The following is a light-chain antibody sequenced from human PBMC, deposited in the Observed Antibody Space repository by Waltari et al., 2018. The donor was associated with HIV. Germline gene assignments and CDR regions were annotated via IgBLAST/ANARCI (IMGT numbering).Light chain of an antibody. CDR2: EAS. J-gene: IGKJ1*01. Sequence: DIQMTQSPSTLSASTGDRVAMTCRASQSIGNSLAWYQQKPGKAPKHLIHEASSLTIGVSSRFSGSGFGTEFILTIRNLQPDDFAIYYCQEYQNNWTFGQGTKV. CDR3: QEYQNNWT. CDR1: QSIGNS. V-gene: IGKV1-5*03.